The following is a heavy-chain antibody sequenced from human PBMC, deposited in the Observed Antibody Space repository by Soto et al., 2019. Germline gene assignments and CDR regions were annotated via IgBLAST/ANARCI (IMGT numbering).Heavy chain of an antibody. J-gene: IGHJ3*02. CDR1: GFTFSDYY. CDR2: ISYSGSTI. V-gene: IGHV3-11*01. CDR3: PSDNLAFDI. Sequence: GGSLRLFCAASGFTFSDYYMSWIRQAPGKGLEWVSYISYSGSTIYYADSVKGRFTISRDNAKNSLYLQMNSLRAEDTAVYYCPSDNLAFDISGPETIVTVSS.